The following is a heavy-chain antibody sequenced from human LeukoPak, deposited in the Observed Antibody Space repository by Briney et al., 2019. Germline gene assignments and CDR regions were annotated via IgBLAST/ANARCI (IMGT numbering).Heavy chain of an antibody. CDR2: IYHSGST. J-gene: IGHJ3*02. CDR1: GGSISSGGYS. V-gene: IGHV4-30-2*01. D-gene: IGHD3-10*01. CDR3: AGRFPRDAFDI. Sequence: SETLSLTCAVSGGSISSGGYSWSWIRQPPGKGLEWIGYIYHSGSTYYNPSLKSRVTISVDRSKNQFSLKLSSVTAADTAVYYCAGRFPRDAFDIWGQGTMVTVSS.